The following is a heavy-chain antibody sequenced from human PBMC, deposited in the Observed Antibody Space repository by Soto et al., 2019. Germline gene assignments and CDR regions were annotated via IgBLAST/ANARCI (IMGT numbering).Heavy chain of an antibody. CDR2: FYYSGST. D-gene: IGHD1-1*01. Sequence: PSETLSLTCAVSGDSISGGSYFWSWVRQPPGKGLEWIGYFYYSGSTKYNPSLKSRVTILEDTSKNQFSLKLNSVTAADTAVYYCAREGRMGTFDYWGQGALVTVSS. CDR1: GDSISGGSYF. J-gene: IGHJ4*02. V-gene: IGHV4-61*01. CDR3: AREGRMGTFDY.